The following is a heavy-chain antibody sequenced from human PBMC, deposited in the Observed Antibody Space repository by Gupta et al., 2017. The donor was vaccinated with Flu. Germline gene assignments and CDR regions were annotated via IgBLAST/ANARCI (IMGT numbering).Heavy chain of an antibody. CDR2: ITASSTNI. D-gene: IGHD2-21*01. CDR3: AREDRVVVVPTGLDS. CDR1: YT. V-gene: IGHV3-21*01. Sequence: YTMNWVRQAPGKGLEGVASITASSTNINYAAAVRGRFTIFRDNAANSLFLEMNSLRAEDTAVYFCAREDRVVVVPTGLDSWGQGTLVTVSS. J-gene: IGHJ4*02.